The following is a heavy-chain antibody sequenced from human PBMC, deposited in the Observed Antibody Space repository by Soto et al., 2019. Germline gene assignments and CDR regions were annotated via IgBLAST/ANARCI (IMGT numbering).Heavy chain of an antibody. CDR2: IYYSGST. V-gene: IGHV4-59*01. CDR3: ARGYSGDENPFYYYYYMDV. J-gene: IGHJ6*03. D-gene: IGHD5-12*01. Sequence: QVQLQESGPGLVKPSETLSLTCTVSGGSISSYYWSWIRQPPGKGLEWIGYIYYSGSTNYNPSLKSRVTISVDTSKNQFSLKLSSVTAADTAVYYCARGYSGDENPFYYYYYMDVWGKGTTVTVSS. CDR1: GGSISSYY.